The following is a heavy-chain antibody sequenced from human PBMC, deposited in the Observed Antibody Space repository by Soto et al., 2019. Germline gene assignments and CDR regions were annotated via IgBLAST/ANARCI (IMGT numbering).Heavy chain of an antibody. CDR3: ARAYGRPRGGVDAFDI. V-gene: IGHV3-66*01. CDR1: GFTVSSNY. D-gene: IGHD3-10*01. J-gene: IGHJ3*02. CDR2: IYSGGST. Sequence: EVQLVESGGGLVQPGGSLRLSCAASGFTVSSNYMSWVRQAPGKGLEWVSVIYSGGSTYYADSVKGRFTISRDNSKNTLYLQMNSLRAEDTAVYHCARAYGRPRGGVDAFDIWGQGTMVTVSS.